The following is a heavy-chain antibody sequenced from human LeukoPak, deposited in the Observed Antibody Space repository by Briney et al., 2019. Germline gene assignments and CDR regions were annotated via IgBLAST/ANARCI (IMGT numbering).Heavy chain of an antibody. Sequence: SQTLSLTCTVSGGSISSGGYYWSWIRQPPGKGLEWIGYIYHSGSTYYNPSLKSRVTISVDRSKNQFSLKLSSVTAADTAVYYCARDSGIAARPYDYWGQGTLVTVSS. V-gene: IGHV4-30-2*01. CDR2: IYHSGST. CDR3: ARDSGIAARPYDY. D-gene: IGHD6-6*01. CDR1: GGSISSGGYY. J-gene: IGHJ4*02.